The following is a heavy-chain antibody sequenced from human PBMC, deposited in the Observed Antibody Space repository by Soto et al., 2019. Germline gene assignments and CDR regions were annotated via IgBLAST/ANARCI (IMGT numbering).Heavy chain of an antibody. CDR2: ISSSSSTI. Sequence: GGSLRLSCAASGFTFSSYSMNWVRQAPGKGLEWVSYISSSSSTIYYADSVKGRFTISRDNAKNSLYLQMNSLRDEDTAVYYCARDLQAQNYDSSGYYRRNYGMDVWGQGTTVTVSS. CDR1: GFTFSSYS. D-gene: IGHD3-22*01. J-gene: IGHJ6*02. V-gene: IGHV3-48*02. CDR3: ARDLQAQNYDSSGYYRRNYGMDV.